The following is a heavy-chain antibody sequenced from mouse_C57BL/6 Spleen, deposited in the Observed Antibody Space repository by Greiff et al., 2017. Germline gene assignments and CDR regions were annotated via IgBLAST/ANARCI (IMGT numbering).Heavy chain of an antibody. CDR2: INPSSGYT. V-gene: IGHV1-7*01. CDR1: GYTFTSYW. Sequence: QVQLQQSGAELAKPGASVKLSCKASGYTFTSYWMHWVKQRPGQGLEWIGYINPSSGYTKYNQKFKDKATLTADNSSSTAYMQLSRLTYEDSAVYYCARDSSYLDYWGQGTTLTVSS. CDR3: ARDSSYLDY. D-gene: IGHD1-1*01. J-gene: IGHJ2*01.